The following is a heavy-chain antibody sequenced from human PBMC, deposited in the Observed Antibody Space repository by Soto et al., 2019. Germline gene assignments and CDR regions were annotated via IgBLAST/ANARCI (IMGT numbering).Heavy chain of an antibody. Sequence: SETLSLTCTVSGGSISSSSYYWGWIRQPPGKGLEWIGTIYYSGSTYYNPSLKSRVTISVDTSKNQFSLKLSSVTAADTAVYYCASGWVRRFFDYWGQGTLVTVSS. D-gene: IGHD6-19*01. CDR2: IYYSGST. CDR3: ASGWVRRFFDY. V-gene: IGHV4-39*01. CDR1: GGSISSSSYY. J-gene: IGHJ4*02.